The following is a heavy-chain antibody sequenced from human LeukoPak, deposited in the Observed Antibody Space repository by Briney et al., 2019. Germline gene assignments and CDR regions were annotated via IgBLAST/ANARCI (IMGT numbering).Heavy chain of an antibody. D-gene: IGHD4-17*01. Sequence: PSETLSLTCGVNGGSFSGYYWSWIRQPPGKGLEWIGEINHSGSTNYNPSLKSRVTFSVDTSKNQFSLKLNSVTAADTAVYYCARGGDYGDLRYFDYWGQGTLVTVSS. J-gene: IGHJ4*02. V-gene: IGHV4-34*01. CDR1: GGSFSGYY. CDR2: INHSGST. CDR3: ARGGDYGDLRYFDY.